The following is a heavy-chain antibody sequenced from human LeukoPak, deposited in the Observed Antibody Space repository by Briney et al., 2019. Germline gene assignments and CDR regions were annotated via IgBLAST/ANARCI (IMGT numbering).Heavy chain of an antibody. D-gene: IGHD2-8*01. CDR1: GYTFTGYY. Sequence: GASVKVSCKASGYTFTGYYLHWARQAPGPGREWIGWINPDSGCTNNAQKFQGKVTMTRDTPNTTAYMAVIGIRSDDTAMYYCARVGGGTDCPNGICYTAVYWGQGTLVTVSS. CDR2: INPDSGCT. J-gene: IGHJ4*02. CDR3: ARVGGGTDCPNGICYTAVY. V-gene: IGHV1-2*02.